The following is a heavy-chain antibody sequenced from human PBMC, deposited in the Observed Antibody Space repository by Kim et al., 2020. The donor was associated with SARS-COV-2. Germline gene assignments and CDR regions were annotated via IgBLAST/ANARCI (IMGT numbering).Heavy chain of an antibody. D-gene: IGHD6-13*01. V-gene: IGHV1-69*04. J-gene: IGHJ5*02. CDR3: ARASGDSSSWWLGWFDP. CDR1: GGTFSSYA. CDR2: IIPILGIA. Sequence: SVKVSCKASGGTFSSYAISWVRQAPGQGLEWMGRIIPILGIANYAQKFQGRVTITADKSTSTAYMELSSLRSEDTAVYYCARASGDSSSWWLGWFDPWGQGTLVTVSS.